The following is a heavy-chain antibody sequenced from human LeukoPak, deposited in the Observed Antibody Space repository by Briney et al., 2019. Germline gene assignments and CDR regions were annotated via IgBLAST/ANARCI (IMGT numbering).Heavy chain of an antibody. J-gene: IGHJ4*02. CDR3: ASRGGQSSFDH. D-gene: IGHD2-15*01. Sequence: GGSLRLSCAASGFTFSSSAMSWVRQAPGKGLEWVSTASGTDGRTYYADSVKGRFTISSDNSKNTLFLQMNSLGAEDTAVYYCASRGGQSSFDHWGQGTLVTVSS. CDR2: ASGTDGRT. V-gene: IGHV3-23*01. CDR1: GFTFSSSA.